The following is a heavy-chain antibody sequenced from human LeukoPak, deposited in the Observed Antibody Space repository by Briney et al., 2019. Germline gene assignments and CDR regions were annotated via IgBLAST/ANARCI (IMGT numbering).Heavy chain of an antibody. CDR3: AKRGVVIRVILVGFHKQAYYFDS. V-gene: IGHV3-23*01. D-gene: IGHD3-22*01. Sequence: GGSLRLSCAASGFTFDDYGMSWDRQAPGKGLEWVAGISDSGGNTNYADSVKGRFTISRDNPKNTLYLQMNSLRAEDTAVYFCAKRGVVIRVILVGFHKQAYYFDSWGQGALVTVSS. CDR1: GFTFDDYG. J-gene: IGHJ4*02. CDR2: ISDSGGNT.